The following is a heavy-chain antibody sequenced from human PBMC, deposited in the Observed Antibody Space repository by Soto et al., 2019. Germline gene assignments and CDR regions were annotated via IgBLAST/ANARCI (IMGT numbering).Heavy chain of an antibody. CDR3: ASRPTPVSVGYYKADWFDP. V-gene: IGHV4-30-2*01. CDR1: GGSISSGGFS. Sequence: QLQLQESGSGLVKPSQTLSLTCAVSGGSISSGGFSWSWLRQPPGRGLEWIGYIYHNGNTYYNPSLKSRVTISVDRSKNQFSLKVTSVTAADTAVYSCASRPTPVSVGYYKADWFDPWGQGTLVTVSS. J-gene: IGHJ5*02. D-gene: IGHD3-22*01. CDR2: IYHNGNT.